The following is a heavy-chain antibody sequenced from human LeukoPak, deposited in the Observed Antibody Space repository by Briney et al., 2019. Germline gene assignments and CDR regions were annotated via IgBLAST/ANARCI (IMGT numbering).Heavy chain of an antibody. D-gene: IGHD3-22*01. Sequence: PSVKVSCKASGYAFTSLGISWVRGAPGQGLEWRGGISAYNGNTKYTQKLQGRVTMTTDTSTSTAYMELRSLRSDDAAVYYCARASYDSSGYYSYYFDYWGQGTLVTVSS. CDR2: ISAYNGNT. CDR1: GYAFTSLG. J-gene: IGHJ4*02. CDR3: ARASYDSSGYYSYYFDY. V-gene: IGHV1-18*01.